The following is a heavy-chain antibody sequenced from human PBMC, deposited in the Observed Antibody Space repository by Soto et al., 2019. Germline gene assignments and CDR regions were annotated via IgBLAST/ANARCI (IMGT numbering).Heavy chain of an antibody. V-gene: IGHV1-46*01. CDR2: INPSGGST. Sequence: ASVKVSCKASGYTFTSYYMHWVRQAPGQGLEWKGIINPSGGSTSYAQKFQGRVTMTRDTSTSTVYMELSSLRSEDTAVYYCARTAGIAAAGAKNYYFDYWGQGTLVTVSS. CDR3: ARTAGIAAAGAKNYYFDY. D-gene: IGHD6-13*01. CDR1: GYTFTSYY. J-gene: IGHJ4*02.